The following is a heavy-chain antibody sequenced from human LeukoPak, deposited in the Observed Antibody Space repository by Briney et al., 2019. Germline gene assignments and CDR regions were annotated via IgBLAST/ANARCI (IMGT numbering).Heavy chain of an antibody. V-gene: IGHV3-7*03. J-gene: IGHJ6*02. CDR3: ARGGRLDV. Sequence: GSLRLSCAAPGFTFSSYWMSWVRPAPGKGLEWVANIKQDGSEKYYVDSVKGRFTISRDNAKNSLYLQMNSLRAEDTAVYFCARGGRLDVWGQGATVTVSS. D-gene: IGHD3-16*01. CDR2: IKQDGSEK. CDR1: GFTFSSYW.